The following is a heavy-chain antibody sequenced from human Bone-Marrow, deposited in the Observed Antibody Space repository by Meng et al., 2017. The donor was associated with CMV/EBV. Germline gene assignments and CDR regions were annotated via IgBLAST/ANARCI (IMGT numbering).Heavy chain of an antibody. CDR3: ARDQGYYYHYGMDV. J-gene: IGHJ6*02. Sequence: SETLSLTCTVSGYSISSGYYWGWIRQPPGKGLEWIGSIYHSGSTYYNPSLKSRVTISVDTSKNQFSLKLSSVTAADTAVYYCARDQGYYYHYGMDVWGQGTTVTVSS. CDR2: IYHSGST. V-gene: IGHV4-38-2*02. CDR1: GYSISSGYY.